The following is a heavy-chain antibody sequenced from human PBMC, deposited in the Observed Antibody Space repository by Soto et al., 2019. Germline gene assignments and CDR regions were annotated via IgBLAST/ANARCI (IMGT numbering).Heavy chain of an antibody. D-gene: IGHD2-2*01. CDR1: GGFIGSGDYY. J-gene: IGHJ5*02. Sequence: QVQLQESGPGLVKSSQTLSLTCFVSGGFIGSGDYYWSWIRQPPGKGLEWTGCIHYSGSTHYSPSLKSRATISVDTSRNQFSLKLTSVTAADTAVYYCARGRHCTSTSCFGYPSIWFDPWGQGTLVTVSS. CDR3: ARGRHCTSTSCFGYPSIWFDP. CDR2: IHYSGST. V-gene: IGHV4-30-4*01.